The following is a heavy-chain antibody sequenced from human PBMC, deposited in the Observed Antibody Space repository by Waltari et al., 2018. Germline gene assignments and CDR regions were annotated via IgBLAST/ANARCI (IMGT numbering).Heavy chain of an antibody. CDR1: GYTFTSYG. CDR2: ISAYNGNT. D-gene: IGHD6-6*01. J-gene: IGHJ5*02. V-gene: IGHV1-18*01. Sequence: QVQLVQSGAEVKKPGASVKVSCKASGYTFTSYGISWVRQAPGQGLEWMGWISAYNGNTSYAQRRQGRVTMTTGTSTSTAYMELRSLRSDDTAVYYCARDGASGRLSSSSINWFDPWGQGTLVTVSS. CDR3: ARDGASGRLSSSSINWFDP.